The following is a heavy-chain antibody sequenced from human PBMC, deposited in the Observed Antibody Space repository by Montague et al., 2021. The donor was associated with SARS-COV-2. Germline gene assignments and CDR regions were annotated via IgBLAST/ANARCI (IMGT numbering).Heavy chain of an antibody. CDR2: LYYSGST. CDR3: ASHLRYGGYQYWDY. D-gene: IGHD5-12*01. J-gene: IGHJ4*02. Sequence: SETLSLTCTVSGGSLSSSSYYWGWIRQPPGKGLEWIGSLYYSGSTYSNPSLQSRVTISVDTSKNQFSLKLSSVTTADTAVYYCASHLRYGGYQYWDYWGQGTLVTVSS. CDR1: GGSLSSSSYY. V-gene: IGHV4-39*01.